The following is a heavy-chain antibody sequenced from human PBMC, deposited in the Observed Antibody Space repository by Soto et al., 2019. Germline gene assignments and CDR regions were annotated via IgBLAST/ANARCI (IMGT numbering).Heavy chain of an antibody. CDR1: GYTFTNYA. J-gene: IGHJ4*02. Sequence: QVQLVQSGAEVKKPGASVKVSCKASGYTFTNYAFIWVRQAPGQGLEWMGWISAYNGNTNYPQKLQGRATMTTDTSTSTAYMELRSLRSDDTAVYYCARDLAAAGPFDCWGQGTLVTVSS. CDR3: ARDLAAAGPFDC. CDR2: ISAYNGNT. D-gene: IGHD6-13*01. V-gene: IGHV1-18*01.